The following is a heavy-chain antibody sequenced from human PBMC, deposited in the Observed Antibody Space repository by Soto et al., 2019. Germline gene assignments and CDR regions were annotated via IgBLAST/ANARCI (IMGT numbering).Heavy chain of an antibody. Sequence: QVQLVQSGTEVKKPGASVKVSCQSSGYTFTNYDINWVRQATGQGLEWMGWMNPNSGNTGCAQKFQGRVTMTGNTPITTAYMELSSLRSDDTAVYYCARWYCTSTSCSFDPWGQGTLVTVSS. CDR1: GYTFTNYD. CDR3: ARWYCTSTSCSFDP. CDR2: MNPNSGNT. D-gene: IGHD2-2*01. V-gene: IGHV1-8*01. J-gene: IGHJ5*02.